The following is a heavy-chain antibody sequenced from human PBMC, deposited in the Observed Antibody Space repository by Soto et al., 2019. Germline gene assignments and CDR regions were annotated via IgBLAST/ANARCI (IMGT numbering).Heavy chain of an antibody. V-gene: IGHV4-39*01. CDR2: IYYSGST. J-gene: IGHJ4*02. D-gene: IGHD1-26*01. CDR3: ARHDEAGLLPADY. CDR1: GGSISSSSYY. Sequence: SETLSLTCTVSGGSISSSSYYWGWIRQPPGKGLEWIGSIYYSGSTYYNPSLKSRVTISVDTSKNQFSLKLSSVTAADTAVYYCARHDEAGLLPADYWGQGTLVTVSS.